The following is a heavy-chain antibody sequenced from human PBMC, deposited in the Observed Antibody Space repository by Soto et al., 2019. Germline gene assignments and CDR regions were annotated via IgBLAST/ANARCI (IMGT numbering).Heavy chain of an antibody. Sequence: SETLSLTCAVSGGSIGSSNWWSWVRQPPGKGLEWIGEIYHSGSTNYNPSLRSRVTISVDKSKNQFSLKLSSVTAADTAVYYCARLPIAVAPIDYWGQGTLVTVSS. CDR2: IYHSGST. V-gene: IGHV4-4*02. J-gene: IGHJ4*02. CDR3: ARLPIAVAPIDY. D-gene: IGHD6-19*01. CDR1: GGSIGSSNW.